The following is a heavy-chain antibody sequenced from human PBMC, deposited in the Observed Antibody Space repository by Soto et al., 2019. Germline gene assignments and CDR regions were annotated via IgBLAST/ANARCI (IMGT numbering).Heavy chain of an antibody. Sequence: SETLSLTCTVSGGSISSSSYYWGWIRQPPGKGLEWIGSIYYSGSTYYNPSLKSRVTISVDTSKNQFSLKLSSVTAADTAVYYCARMGNIAARRGNDYWGQGTLVTVSS. D-gene: IGHD6-6*01. CDR1: GGSISSSSYY. CDR2: IYYSGST. CDR3: ARMGNIAARRGNDY. V-gene: IGHV4-39*01. J-gene: IGHJ4*02.